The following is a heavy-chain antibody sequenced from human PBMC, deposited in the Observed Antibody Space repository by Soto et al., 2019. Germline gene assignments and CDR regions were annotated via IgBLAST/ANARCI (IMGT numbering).Heavy chain of an antibody. J-gene: IGHJ5*02. V-gene: IGHV3-74*01. CDR1: GFTFTGNW. CDR3: ATVGTGSYNWFDP. D-gene: IGHD1-26*01. CDR2: INRDGTAT. Sequence: EVQLVESGGGLVQPGGSLRLSCAASGFTFTGNWMHWVRQGPGKGLVWVARINRDGTATTYADSVTGRFTISRDNSKNTLYPQMNSLGAEDTAVYYCATVGTGSYNWFDPWGQGTMVTVSS.